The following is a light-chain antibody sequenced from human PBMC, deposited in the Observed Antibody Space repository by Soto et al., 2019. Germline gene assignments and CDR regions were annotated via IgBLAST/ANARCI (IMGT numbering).Light chain of an antibody. CDR1: QSVSSN. CDR3: LQHYTYPRT. J-gene: IGKJ1*01. Sequence: EIMMTQSPATLSVSPGERATLSCRASQSVSSNLAWYQQKPGQAPRLLIYGASTRATGIPARFSGSGSGTEFTLTISSLQSEDFATYYCLQHYTYPRTFGQGTKVDIK. V-gene: IGKV3-15*01. CDR2: GAS.